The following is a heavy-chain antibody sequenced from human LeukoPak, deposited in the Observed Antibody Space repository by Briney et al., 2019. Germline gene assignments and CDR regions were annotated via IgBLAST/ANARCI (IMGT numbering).Heavy chain of an antibody. CDR3: ARDLGSPSGWYFDL. CDR1: GGSISSRSYY. D-gene: IGHD3-16*01. V-gene: IGHV4-39*07. J-gene: IGHJ2*01. Sequence: SETLSLTCTVSGGSISSRSYYWGWIRQPPGKGLEWIGSIYYSGSTYYNPSLKSRVTISVDTSKNQFSLKLSSVTAADTAVHYCARDLGSPSGWYFDLWGRGTLVTVSS. CDR2: IYYSGST.